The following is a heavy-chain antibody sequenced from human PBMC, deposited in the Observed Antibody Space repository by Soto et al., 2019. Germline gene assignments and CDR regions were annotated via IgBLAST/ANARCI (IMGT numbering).Heavy chain of an antibody. CDR3: ARRGSGSYYDY. Sequence: EVQLLESGGGLVQPGGSLRLSCAASGFTFSSYAMRWVRQAPVKGLEWVSAISGSGGSTYSADSVKGRSTISRDNSKNTLYLQINYLRDEDTAGYSCARRGSGSYYDYWGQGTLVPVSS. J-gene: IGHJ4*02. V-gene: IGHV3-23*01. D-gene: IGHD1-26*01. CDR1: GFTFSSYA. CDR2: ISGSGGST.